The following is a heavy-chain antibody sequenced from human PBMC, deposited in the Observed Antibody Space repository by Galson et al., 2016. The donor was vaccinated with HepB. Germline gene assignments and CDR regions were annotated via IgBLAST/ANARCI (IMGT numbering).Heavy chain of an antibody. Sequence: CAISGDSVSSNSGAWNWIRQSPSRGLEWLGRTYYRTKWYNDYAVSVKSRITINPDTSKNRFSLQLNSVTPEDTAVYYCARVRATAMSYYSYGMDVWGQGTTVTVSS. J-gene: IGHJ6*02. D-gene: IGHD2-2*01. CDR3: ARVRATAMSYYSYGMDV. CDR2: TYYRTKWYN. V-gene: IGHV6-1*01. CDR1: GDSVSSNSGA.